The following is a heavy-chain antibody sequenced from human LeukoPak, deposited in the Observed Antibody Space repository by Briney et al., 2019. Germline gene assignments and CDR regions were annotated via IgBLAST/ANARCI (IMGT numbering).Heavy chain of an antibody. CDR3: AKDSYSGYDLYFDY. CDR1: GGSISSGGYY. V-gene: IGHV3-23*01. CDR2: ISGSGGST. J-gene: IGHJ4*02. Sequence: LSLTCTVSGGSISSGGYYWSWVRQAPGKGLEWVSAISGSGGSTYYADSVKGRFTISRDNSKNTLYLQMNSLRAEDTAVYYCAKDSYSGYDLYFDYWGQGTLVTVSS. D-gene: IGHD5-12*01.